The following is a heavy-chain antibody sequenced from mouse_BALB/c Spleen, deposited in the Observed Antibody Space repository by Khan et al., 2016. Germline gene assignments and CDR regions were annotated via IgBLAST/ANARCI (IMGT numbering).Heavy chain of an antibody. CDR3: GREGRYPGDY. CDR2: INTETGEP. J-gene: IGHJ2*01. CDR1: GYTFTDYS. V-gene: IGHV9-2-1*01. Sequence: QIQLVQSGPELKKPGETVKISCKASGYTFTDYSMHWVKQAPGKGLKWMGWINTETGEPTYADDFKGRFAFSLETSASTAYLQIDNLKNEDTATYCCGREGRYPGDYWGQGTTHTVSA.